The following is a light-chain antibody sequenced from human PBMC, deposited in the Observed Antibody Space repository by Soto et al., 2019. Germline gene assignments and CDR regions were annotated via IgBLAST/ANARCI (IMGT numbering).Light chain of an antibody. CDR1: QSTNNY. V-gene: IGKV3-15*01. CDR3: QQYNNWPRT. J-gene: IGKJ1*01. CDR2: GAS. Sequence: EIVMTQSPATLSVSPGERATLSCRASQSTNNYITWYQQKPGQAPRLLIYGASTRATGIPARFSGSGSGTEFTLTISSLQSEDFAVYYCQQYNNWPRTFGQGTKVDIK.